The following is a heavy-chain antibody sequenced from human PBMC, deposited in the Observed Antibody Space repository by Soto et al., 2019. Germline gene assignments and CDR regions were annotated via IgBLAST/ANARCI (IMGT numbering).Heavy chain of an antibody. CDR1: GGTFSSYA. D-gene: IGHD6-6*01. Sequence: SVQVPCKASGGTFSSYAISWVRQAPGQGLEWMGGIIPIFGTANYAQKFQGRVTITADESTSTAYMELSSLRSEDTAVYYCARGAAPPRDYYYYYGMDVWGQGTTVTVSS. V-gene: IGHV1-69*13. CDR3: ARGAAPPRDYYYYYGMDV. J-gene: IGHJ6*02. CDR2: IIPIFGTA.